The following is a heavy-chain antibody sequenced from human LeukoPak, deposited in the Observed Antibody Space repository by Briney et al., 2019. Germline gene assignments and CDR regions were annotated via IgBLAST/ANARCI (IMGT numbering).Heavy chain of an antibody. CDR3: ASLHYFGSGSFPDY. J-gene: IGHJ4*02. D-gene: IGHD3-10*01. Sequence: NPSETLSLTCTVSGGFISSRSYFWGWIRQPPGTGLEWIGTIYYSGSTYYNPSLKSRVTISVDTSKNQFSPKLSSVTAADTAVYYCASLHYFGSGSFPDYWGQGTLVTVSS. CDR2: IYYSGST. CDR1: GGFISSRSYF. V-gene: IGHV4-39*01.